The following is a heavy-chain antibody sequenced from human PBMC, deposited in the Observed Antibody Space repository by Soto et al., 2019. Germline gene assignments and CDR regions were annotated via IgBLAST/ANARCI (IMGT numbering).Heavy chain of an antibody. Sequence: LRLSCAASGFTFNTYGMHWVRQAPGKGLEWVALISYDGNNKYYADSVKGRFTISRDTSRNTLYLQMNSLRAEDTALYYCAKGRDSTSWSGSWFDPWGQGTLVTVSS. CDR1: GFTFNTYG. J-gene: IGHJ5*02. V-gene: IGHV3-30*18. D-gene: IGHD6-13*01. CDR2: ISYDGNNK. CDR3: AKGRDSTSWSGSWFDP.